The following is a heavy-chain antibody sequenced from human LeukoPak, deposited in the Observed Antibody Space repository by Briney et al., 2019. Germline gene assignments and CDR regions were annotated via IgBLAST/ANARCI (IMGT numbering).Heavy chain of an antibody. CDR1: GGSINNYF. CDR3: ARHGGYSAPARN. Sequence: SETLSLTCTVSGGSINNYFWNWIRQPPGKGLEWIGYIYYSGSTNYNPSLKSRVTISVDTSKNQFSLKLSSVTAADTAVYYCARHGGYSAPARNWGQGTLVTVSS. V-gene: IGHV4-59*08. D-gene: IGHD5-12*01. J-gene: IGHJ4*02. CDR2: IYYSGST.